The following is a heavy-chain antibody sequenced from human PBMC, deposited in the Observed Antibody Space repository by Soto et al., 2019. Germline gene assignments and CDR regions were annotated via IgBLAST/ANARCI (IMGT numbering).Heavy chain of an antibody. CDR2: IRSKANSYAT. CDR1: GFTFSGSA. CDR3: ARVGDMAYKD. V-gene: IGHV3-73*02. J-gene: IGHJ4*02. D-gene: IGHD3-3*01. Sequence: EVQLVESGGGLVQPGGSLKLSCAASGFTFSGSAMHWVRQASGKGLEWVGRIRSKANSYATAYAASVKGRFTISRDNAKNSLYLQMNSLRVEDSAVYYCARVGDMAYKDWGQGTLVTVSP.